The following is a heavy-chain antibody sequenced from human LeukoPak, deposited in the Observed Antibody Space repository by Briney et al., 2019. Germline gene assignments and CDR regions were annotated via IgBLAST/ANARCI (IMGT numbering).Heavy chain of an antibody. D-gene: IGHD3-16*02. J-gene: IGHJ4*02. CDR2: LNPSGGSP. Sequence: ASVKVSRKASGYTFTSYFMHWVRQAPGQGLEWMGILNPSGGSPNYAQNFQGRVTLTRDTSTSTVYMELSSLRSEDTAVYYCARGSYTKFDYWGQGTLVTVSS. CDR1: GYTFTSYF. CDR3: ARGSYTKFDY. V-gene: IGHV1-46*01.